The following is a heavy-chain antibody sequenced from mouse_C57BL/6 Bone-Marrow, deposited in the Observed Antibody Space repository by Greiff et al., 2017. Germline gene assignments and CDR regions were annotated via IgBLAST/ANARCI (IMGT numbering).Heavy chain of an antibody. CDR1: GYAFSSSW. Sequence: VQLQQSGPELVKPGASVKISCKASGYAFSSSWMNWVKQRPGKGLEWIGGIYPGDGDTNYNGKFKGKATLTADKSSSTAYMQLSSLTSEDSAVYFCARGGYDAWFADWGKGTLVTVSA. V-gene: IGHV1-82*01. CDR3: ARGGYDAWFAD. D-gene: IGHD2-2*01. J-gene: IGHJ3*01. CDR2: IYPGDGDT.